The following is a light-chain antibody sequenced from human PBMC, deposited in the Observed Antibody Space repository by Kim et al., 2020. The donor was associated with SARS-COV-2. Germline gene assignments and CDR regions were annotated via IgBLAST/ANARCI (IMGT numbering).Light chain of an antibody. CDR1: QTVGSTS. Sequence: SPGERASLSCRDRQTVGSTSLGWYQQKPGQAPRLLIYGASSRATGIPDRFSGSGSGTDFTLTISRLEPEDFAVYYCQQYGTSPRTFGQGTKVDI. CDR3: QQYGTSPRT. CDR2: GAS. V-gene: IGKV3-20*01. J-gene: IGKJ1*01.